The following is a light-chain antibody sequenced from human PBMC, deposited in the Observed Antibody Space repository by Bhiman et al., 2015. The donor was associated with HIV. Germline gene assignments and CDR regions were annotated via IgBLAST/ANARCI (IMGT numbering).Light chain of an antibody. CDR1: GSNIGNNY. Sequence: QSVLTQPPSVSGAPGQKVTISCTGSGSNIGNNYVSWYQQLPGTAPKLLIYENNKRPSGIPDRFSGSKSGTSATLGITGLQTGDEADYYCGTWDSSLSAGGVFGTGTKVTVL. CDR3: GTWDSSLSAGGV. CDR2: ENN. J-gene: IGLJ1*01. V-gene: IGLV1-51*02.